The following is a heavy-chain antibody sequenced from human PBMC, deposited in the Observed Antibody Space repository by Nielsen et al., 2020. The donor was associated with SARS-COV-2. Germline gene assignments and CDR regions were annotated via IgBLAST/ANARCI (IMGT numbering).Heavy chain of an antibody. Sequence: SLKISCAASGFTFDDYGMSWVRQAPGKGLEWVSGISWNSGSIGYADSVKGRFTISRDNAKNSLYLQMNSLRAEDTALYYCAKAPCSGGSCYTDYWGQGTLVTVSS. J-gene: IGHJ4*02. V-gene: IGHV3-9*01. D-gene: IGHD2-15*01. CDR1: GFTFDDYG. CDR3: AKAPCSGGSCYTDY. CDR2: ISWNSGSI.